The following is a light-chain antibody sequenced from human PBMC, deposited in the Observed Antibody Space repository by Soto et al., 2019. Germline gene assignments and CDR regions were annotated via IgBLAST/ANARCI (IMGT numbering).Light chain of an antibody. Sequence: DIQMTQSPSTLSVSVGDRVTITCRASQTISSWLAWYQQKPGKAPKLLIYKASTLKSGVPSRFSGSGSGTEFSLTFSSLQPDYFATYYCQHYNSYSEAFGQGTKV. CDR2: KAS. J-gene: IGKJ1*01. CDR1: QTISSW. CDR3: QHYNSYSEA. V-gene: IGKV1-5*03.